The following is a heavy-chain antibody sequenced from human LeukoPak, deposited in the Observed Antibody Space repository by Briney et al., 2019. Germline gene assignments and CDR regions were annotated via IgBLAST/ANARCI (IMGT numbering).Heavy chain of an antibody. CDR3: AKGSVLPYYYYYMDV. D-gene: IGHD2-15*01. V-gene: IGHV3-23*01. CDR2: ISGSGGST. CDR1: GFTFSSYA. J-gene: IGHJ6*03. Sequence: GGSLRLSCAASGFTFSSYAMSWVRQAPGKGLELVSAISGSGGSTYYADSVKGRFTISRDNSKNTLYLQMNSLRAEDTAVYYCAKGSVLPYYYYYMDVWGKGTTVTVSS.